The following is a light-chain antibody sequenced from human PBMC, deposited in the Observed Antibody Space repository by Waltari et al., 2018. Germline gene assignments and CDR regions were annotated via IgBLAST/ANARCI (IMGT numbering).Light chain of an antibody. Sequence: IVLTQSPGTLSLSPGERATLSGRASQSVSRSLAWYQQKPGQAPKLPIYVASTRATGIPDRFTGSGSGTDFSLTISSLEPEDFAIYFCQHYVRLPATFGQGTKVEIK. CDR1: QSVSRS. J-gene: IGKJ1*01. CDR3: QHYVRLPAT. V-gene: IGKV3-20*01. CDR2: VAS.